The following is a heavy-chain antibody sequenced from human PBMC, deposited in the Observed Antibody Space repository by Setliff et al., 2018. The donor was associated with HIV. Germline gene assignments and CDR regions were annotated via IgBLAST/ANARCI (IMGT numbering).Heavy chain of an antibody. CDR2: VHPVDSDV. J-gene: IGHJ3*01. CDR1: GYTFSTYW. V-gene: IGHV5-51*01. CDR3: ARIGDTSGYYFYIFDL. Sequence: GESLKISCKGSGYTFSTYWIAWMRQRAGKGLEWMGMVHPVDSDVRYSPSFEGQVTISADKSTSTAYLQWTGLKASDTAMYYCARIGDTSGYYFYIFDLWGQGTMVTVSS. D-gene: IGHD3-22*01.